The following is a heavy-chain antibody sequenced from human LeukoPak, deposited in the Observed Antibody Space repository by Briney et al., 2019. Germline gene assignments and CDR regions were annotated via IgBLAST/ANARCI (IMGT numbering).Heavy chain of an antibody. CDR2: IKSKTDGGTK. J-gene: IGHJ4*02. V-gene: IGHV3-15*01. D-gene: IGHD2-2*01. CDR3: TTGPPAPYQLLSSIDY. CDR1: GYSFSNAS. Sequence: VGSLRLSCAASGYSFSNASMSWVRQAPRKRLEWVVGIKSKTDGGTKHYAPHVKDRVSISREDSTNTLYLQMNSLQTADTAVYYCTTGPPAPYQLLSSIDYCGQRTLVTVSS.